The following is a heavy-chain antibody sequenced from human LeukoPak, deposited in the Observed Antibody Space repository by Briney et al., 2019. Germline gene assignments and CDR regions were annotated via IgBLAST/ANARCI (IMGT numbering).Heavy chain of an antibody. CDR1: GFTFSTSA. CDR3: ARDQSMGSPPYYYYYGMDV. V-gene: IGHV3-21*06. CDR2: INNVRSHI. J-gene: IGHJ6*02. D-gene: IGHD1-26*01. Sequence: GGSLRLSCAASGFTFSTSAMNWVRQAPGKGLEWVSSINNVRSHIYYADSVRGRFTISRDNANNVLYLQMNSLRAEDTAVYYCARDQSMGSPPYYYYYGMDVWGQGTTVTVSS.